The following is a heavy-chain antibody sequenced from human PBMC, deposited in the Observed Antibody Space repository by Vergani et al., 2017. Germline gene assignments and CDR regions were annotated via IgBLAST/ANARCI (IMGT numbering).Heavy chain of an antibody. CDR1: GFTFSSYA. J-gene: IGHJ4*02. CDR2: ISGSGGST. CDR3: ASDNQYCSSTSCPPGYFDY. V-gene: IGHV3-23*01. D-gene: IGHD2-2*01. Sequence: EVQLLESGGGLVQPGGSLRLSCAASGFTFSSYAMSWVRQAPGKGLEWVSAISGSGGSTYYADSVKCRFTISRDNSKNTLYLQMNSLRAEDTAVYYCASDNQYCSSTSCPPGYFDYWGQGTLVTVSS.